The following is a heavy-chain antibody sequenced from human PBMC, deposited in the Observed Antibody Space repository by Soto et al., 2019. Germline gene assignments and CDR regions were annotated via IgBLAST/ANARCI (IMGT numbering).Heavy chain of an antibody. CDR2: ISYDGRNK. V-gene: IGHV3-30*04. D-gene: IGHD3-16*01. CDR1: GFTFSSYA. Sequence: QVQLVESGGGVVQPGRSLRLSCAASGFTFSSYAMHWVRQAPGKGLEWVAVISYDGRNKYYADSVKGRFTISRDNSKNTLYLQMNSLRAEDTAVYYCASWGYWGQGTLVTVSS. CDR3: ASWGY. J-gene: IGHJ4*02.